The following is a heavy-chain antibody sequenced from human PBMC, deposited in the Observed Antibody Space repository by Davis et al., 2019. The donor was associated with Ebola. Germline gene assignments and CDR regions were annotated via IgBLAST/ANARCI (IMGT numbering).Heavy chain of an antibody. Sequence: AASVKVSCKASGYTFTGYYMHWVRQAPGQGLEWRGWINPNSGGTNYAQKFQGWVTMTRDTSISTAYMELSRLRSDDTAVYYCARPPCTSCSMDVWGQGTTVTVSS. V-gene: IGHV1-2*04. CDR3: ARPPCTSCSMDV. CDR2: INPNSGGT. J-gene: IGHJ6*02. CDR1: GYTFTGYY. D-gene: IGHD2-2*01.